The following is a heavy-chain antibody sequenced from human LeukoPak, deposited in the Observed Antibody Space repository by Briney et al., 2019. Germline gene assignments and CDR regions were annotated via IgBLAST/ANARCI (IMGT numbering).Heavy chain of an antibody. V-gene: IGHV4-39*07. D-gene: IGHD3-10*01. CDR3: AASLWFGIYPDY. J-gene: IGHJ4*02. CDR2: IYYSGNT. Sequence: SETLSLTCTVSGGSISSHDYYWGWIRQPPGKGLEWIGSIYYSGNTYYNPSLKSRATISVDTSKNHLSLSLNSVTAADTAVYYCAASLWFGIYPDYWGQGSLVTVSS. CDR1: GGSISSHDYY.